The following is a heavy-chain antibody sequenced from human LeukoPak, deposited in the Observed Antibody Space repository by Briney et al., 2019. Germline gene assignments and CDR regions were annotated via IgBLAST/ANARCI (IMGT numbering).Heavy chain of an antibody. V-gene: IGHV3-64*01. J-gene: IGHJ4*02. CDR2: ISSNGGST. CDR1: GFTFSSYA. D-gene: IGHD3-22*01. Sequence: GGSLRLSCAASGFTFSSYAMYWVRQAPGKGLEYVSGISSNGGSTYYANPVKGRFTISRDNSKNTLYLQMGSLRDEDMAVYYCARAIVDSSGYSENFDYWGQGTLVTVSS. CDR3: ARAIVDSSGYSENFDY.